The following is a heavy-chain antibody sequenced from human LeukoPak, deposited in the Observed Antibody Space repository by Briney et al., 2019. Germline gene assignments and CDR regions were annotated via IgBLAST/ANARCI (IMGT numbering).Heavy chain of an antibody. CDR1: GYTVTGYY. Sequence: ASVKVSCKASGYTVTGYYMYWVRQAPGQGLEWMGRINPNSGGTNYAQKFQGRVTMTRDTSISTAYMGLSRLRSDDTAVYYCARVVIPVAGTSGWFDPWGQGTLVTVSS. CDR2: INPNSGGT. D-gene: IGHD6-19*01. V-gene: IGHV1-2*06. CDR3: ARVVIPVAGTSGWFDP. J-gene: IGHJ5*02.